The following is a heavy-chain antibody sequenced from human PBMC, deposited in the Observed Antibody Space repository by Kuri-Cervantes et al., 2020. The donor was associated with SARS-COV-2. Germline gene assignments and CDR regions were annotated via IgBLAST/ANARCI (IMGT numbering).Heavy chain of an antibody. CDR2: IKQDGSEK. V-gene: IGHV3-7*03. CDR3: ARDRLGYNWNYNQNRGAFDI. CDR1: GFTFSGYW. Sequence: GGSLRLSCAASGFTFSGYWMSWVRQAPGKGLEWVASIKQDGSEKYYVDSVKGRFTVSRDNAKNSLCLQMNSLRSEDTAVYYCARDRLGYNWNYNQNRGAFDIWGQGTMVTVSS. J-gene: IGHJ3*02. D-gene: IGHD1-7*01.